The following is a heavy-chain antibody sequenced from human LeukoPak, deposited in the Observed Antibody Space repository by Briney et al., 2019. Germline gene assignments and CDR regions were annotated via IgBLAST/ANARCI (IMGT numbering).Heavy chain of an antibody. J-gene: IGHJ4*02. CDR3: ARLLDYYDSSGYQVRYFDY. V-gene: IGHV4-4*07. Sequence: SETLSLTCTVSGGSVSNYYLAWIRQSAEKGLEWIGRIYTSGTPYYDPSLKSRVTLSGGTSKNQFSLKLSSVTAADTAVYFCARLLDYYDSSGYQVRYFDYWGQGVLDTVSS. CDR1: GGSVSNYY. D-gene: IGHD3-22*01. CDR2: IYTSGTP.